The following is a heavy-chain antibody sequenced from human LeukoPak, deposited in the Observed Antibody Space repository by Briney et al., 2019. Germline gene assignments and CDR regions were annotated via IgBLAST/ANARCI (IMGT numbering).Heavy chain of an antibody. CDR1: GFTFSNYW. J-gene: IGHJ4*02. CDR2: ISLSGSTV. CDR3: ARVSTGYSFDY. D-gene: IGHD1-14*01. V-gene: IGHV3-48*04. Sequence: PGGSLRLSCAASGFTFSNYWMHWVRQAPGKGLVWVSHISLSGSTVYYADSVKGRFTISRDNSNNSLYLQMNSPRAEDTAVYYCARVSTGYSFDYWGQGTLVIVSS.